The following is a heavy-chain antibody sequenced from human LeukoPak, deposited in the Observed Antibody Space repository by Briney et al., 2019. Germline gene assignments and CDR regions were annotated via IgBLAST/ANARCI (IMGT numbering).Heavy chain of an antibody. D-gene: IGHD2-21*02. CDR3: ARENGGYSFDY. CDR2: INPSGGST. CDR1: GYTFTSYY. Sequence: ASVKVSCKASGYTFTSYYMHWVRQAPGQGLEWMGIINPSGGSTTYAQKFQGRVTMTRDTSTSTVYMELSSLRSEDTAVCYCARENGGYSFDYWGQGTLVTVSS. V-gene: IGHV1-46*01. J-gene: IGHJ4*02.